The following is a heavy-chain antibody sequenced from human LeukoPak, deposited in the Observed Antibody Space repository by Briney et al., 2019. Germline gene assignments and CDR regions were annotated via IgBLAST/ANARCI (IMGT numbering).Heavy chain of an antibody. CDR3: ARDFRADFNYFDY. CDR2: ISTYGSTI. CDR1: GSTFSDYY. D-gene: IGHD2-21*02. Sequence: GGSLRLSCAASGSTFSDYYMSWIRQAPGKGPEWISYISTYGSTIYYADSVKGRFTISRDNAKNSLYLQMNSLRAEDTAVYYCARDFRADFNYFDYWGQGTLVTVSS. J-gene: IGHJ4*02. V-gene: IGHV3-11*01.